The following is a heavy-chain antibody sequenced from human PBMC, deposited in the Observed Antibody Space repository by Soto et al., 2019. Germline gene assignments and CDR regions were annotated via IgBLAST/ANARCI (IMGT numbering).Heavy chain of an antibody. CDR3: ARVRDHSSSWEGYYFDY. J-gene: IGHJ4*02. V-gene: IGHV1-2*04. D-gene: IGHD6-13*01. Sequence: QVQLVQSVAEVKKPGASVKVSCKASGYTFTGYYMHWVRQAPGQGLEWMGWINPNSGGTNYAHKFQGWVTMTRDTSISTAYMELSRLRSDDTAVYYCARVRDHSSSWEGYYFDYWGQGTLVTVSS. CDR1: GYTFTGYY. CDR2: INPNSGGT.